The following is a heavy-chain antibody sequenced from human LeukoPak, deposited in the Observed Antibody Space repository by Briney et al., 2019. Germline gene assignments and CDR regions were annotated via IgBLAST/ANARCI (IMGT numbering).Heavy chain of an antibody. J-gene: IGHJ4*02. V-gene: IGHV1-8*01. CDR2: MNPKTGRT. D-gene: IGHD1-26*01. CDR3: VTGVPWD. CDR1: GNTFTTYD. Sequence: GASVKVSCKASGNTFTTYDFNWVRQAPGQGFECMGWMNPKTGRTGFAQKFRGRFTMTRNISINTAYLEVTNLRFEDTALYYCVTGVPWDWGQGSLITVSS.